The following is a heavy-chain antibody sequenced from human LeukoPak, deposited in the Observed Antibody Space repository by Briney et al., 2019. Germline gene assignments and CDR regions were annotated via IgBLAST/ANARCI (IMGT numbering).Heavy chain of an antibody. CDR1: GGSFSGYY. V-gene: IGHV4-34*01. J-gene: IGHJ4*02. CDR3: VRQPTWGVN. CDR2: INHSGST. D-gene: IGHD7-27*01. Sequence: PSETLSLTCAVYGGSFSGYYWTWIRQPPGKGLEWIGEINHSGSTSYNPSLKSRVTISLDTSKNQFFLKLASVTAADTAVYYGVRQPTWGVNWGQGTLVTVFS.